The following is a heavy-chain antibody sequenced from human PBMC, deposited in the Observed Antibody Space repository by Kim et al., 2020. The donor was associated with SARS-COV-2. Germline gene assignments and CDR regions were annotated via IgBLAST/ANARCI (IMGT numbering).Heavy chain of an antibody. Sequence: GGSLRLSCGASGFTFSSYWMHWLRRAPGKGLVWVSRINSDGTSTTYADSVKGRFTISRSNAKNTVYLQMNSLRADDTAVYYCARGVGGSYIDSWGQGTLV. V-gene: IGHV3-74*01. CDR3: ARGVGGSYIDS. D-gene: IGHD3-16*01. CDR2: INSDGTST. CDR1: GFTFSSYW. J-gene: IGHJ4*02.